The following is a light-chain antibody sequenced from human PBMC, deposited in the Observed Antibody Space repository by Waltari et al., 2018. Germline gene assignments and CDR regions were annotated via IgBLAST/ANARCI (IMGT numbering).Light chain of an antibody. CDR2: SAA. CDR3: LQYNNWPPLT. Sequence: IVMTQSPATLSVSPGESATLSCRASQSVGSNLAWYQQKPGQAPRFLIFSAATRATGIPARFSGGGFGTEFTLTISSLQSEDFAVYYCLQYNNWPPLTFGEGTKVEIK. V-gene: IGKV3D-15*01. CDR1: QSVGSN. J-gene: IGKJ4*01.